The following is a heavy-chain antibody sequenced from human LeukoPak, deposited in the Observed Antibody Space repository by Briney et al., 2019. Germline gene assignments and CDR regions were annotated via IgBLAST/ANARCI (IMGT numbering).Heavy chain of an antibody. V-gene: IGHV4-59*08. CDR2: IYYSGST. D-gene: IGHD5-12*01. J-gene: IGHJ4*02. Sequence: PSETLSLTCTVSRGSISSYYWSWIRQPPGKGLEWIGYIYYSGSTNYNPSLKSRVTISVDTSKNQFSLKLSSVTAADTAVYYCARQGYSGYDSPFAYWGQGTLVTVSS. CDR1: RGSISSYY. CDR3: ARQGYSGYDSPFAY.